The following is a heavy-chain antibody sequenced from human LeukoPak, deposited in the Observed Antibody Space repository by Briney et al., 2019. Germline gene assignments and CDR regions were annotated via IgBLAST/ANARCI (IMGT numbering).Heavy chain of an antibody. CDR3: ARDHNYAFDD. CDR2: IGISSGNT. V-gene: IGHV3-48*04. Sequence: GGSLRLSCTASGFPFSDYSMNWVRQAPGKGLEWISYIGISSGNTKYADSVKGRFTISADNARNSLYLQMNSLRVEDTAVYYCARDHNYAFDDWGQGTLVSVSS. D-gene: IGHD1-1*01. CDR1: GFPFSDYS. J-gene: IGHJ4*02.